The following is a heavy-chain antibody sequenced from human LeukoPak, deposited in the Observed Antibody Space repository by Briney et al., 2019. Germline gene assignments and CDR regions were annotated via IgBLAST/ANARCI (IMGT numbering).Heavy chain of an antibody. D-gene: IGHD5-18*01. J-gene: IGHJ5*02. Sequence: SETQSLTCTVSGGSVGSGSYYWSWIRQSPGKGLEWIGYILYSDITNYNPSLKSRVTMSVDTSKNQFSLRLTSVTAADTAVYYCAAMAVNWFDPWGQGTLVIVSS. V-gene: IGHV4-61*01. CDR2: ILYSDIT. CDR3: AAMAVNWFDP. CDR1: GGSVGSGSYY.